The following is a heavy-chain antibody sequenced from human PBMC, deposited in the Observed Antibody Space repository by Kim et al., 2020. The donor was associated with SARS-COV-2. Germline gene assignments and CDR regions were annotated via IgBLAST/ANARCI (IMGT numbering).Heavy chain of an antibody. Sequence: GGSLRLSCAASGFTFTSYAMSWVRQTPEKGLEWVSAISGSGGNTHYADSVKGRFTISRDNSKNTLHLQMNSLRAEDTATYYCAKGESFWYFDLWGRGTLVSVSS. CDR3: AKGESFWYFDL. CDR2: ISGSGGNT. CDR1: GFTFTSYA. J-gene: IGHJ2*01. V-gene: IGHV3-23*01.